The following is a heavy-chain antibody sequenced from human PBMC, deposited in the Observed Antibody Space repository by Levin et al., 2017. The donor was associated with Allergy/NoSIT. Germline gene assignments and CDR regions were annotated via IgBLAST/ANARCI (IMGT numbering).Heavy chain of an antibody. D-gene: IGHD6-6*01. CDR3: ASGTESSIATPYYGLDV. Sequence: GGSLRLSCAASGFLVSRNYMSWVRQAPGKGLEWVSVIYTGSSTYYADSVKGRFTISRDNSKNTLYLQMNSLRAEDTAVYYCASGTESSIATPYYGLDVWGQGTTVTVSS. CDR1: GFLVSRNY. CDR2: IYTGSST. J-gene: IGHJ6*02. V-gene: IGHV3-53*01.